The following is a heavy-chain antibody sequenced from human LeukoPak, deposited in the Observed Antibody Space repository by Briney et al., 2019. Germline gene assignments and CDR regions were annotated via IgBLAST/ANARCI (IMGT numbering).Heavy chain of an antibody. Sequence: ASVKVSCKASGYTXTGYHMHWVRQAPGQGLEWMAWINPNSGATGYAQKFQGRVTMTRDTSTNTVYMALSRLRSDDTAVYYCARLNGNYFDYWGQGTLVTVSS. D-gene: IGHD1-1*01. V-gene: IGHV1-2*02. CDR2: INPNSGAT. CDR1: GYTXTGYH. CDR3: ARLNGNYFDY. J-gene: IGHJ4*02.